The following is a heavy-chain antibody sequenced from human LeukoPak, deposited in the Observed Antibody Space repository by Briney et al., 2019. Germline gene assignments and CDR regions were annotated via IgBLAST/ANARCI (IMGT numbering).Heavy chain of an antibody. CDR3: ASWSSNYPVDYYYYMDV. D-gene: IGHD4-11*01. J-gene: IGHJ6*03. CDR2: IKQDGSEK. CDR1: GFTFSSYW. V-gene: IGHV3-7*01. Sequence: GGSLRLSCAASGFTFSSYWMSWVRQAPGKGLEWVANIKQDGSEKYYVDSVKGRFTISRDNAKNSLYLQMNSLRAEDTAVYYCASWSSNYPVDYYYYMDVWGKGTTVTVSS.